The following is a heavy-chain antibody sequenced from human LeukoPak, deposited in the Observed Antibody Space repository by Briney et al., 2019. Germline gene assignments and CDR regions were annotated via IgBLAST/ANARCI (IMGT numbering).Heavy chain of an antibody. D-gene: IGHD5-24*01. CDR1: GYTFTSYY. Sequence: ASVKVSCKASGYTFTSYYMHWVRQAPGQGLEWMGIINPSGGSTSYAQKFQGRVTMTRDTPTSTVYMELSSLRSEDTAVYYCARDQGRVEMATIDIGFDYWGQGTLVTVSS. CDR2: INPSGGST. V-gene: IGHV1-46*01. J-gene: IGHJ4*02. CDR3: ARDQGRVEMATIDIGFDY.